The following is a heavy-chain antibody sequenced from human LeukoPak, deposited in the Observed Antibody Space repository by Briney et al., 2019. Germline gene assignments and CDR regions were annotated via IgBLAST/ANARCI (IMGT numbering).Heavy chain of an antibody. CDR3: AKDSSTYYCGSGSILAPGPVDY. D-gene: IGHD3-10*01. J-gene: IGHJ4*02. CDR1: GFTFSSYA. Sequence: PGGSLRLSCAASGFTFSSYAMHWVRQAPGKGLEWVAVISYDGSNKYYADSVKGRFTISRDNSKNTLYLQMNSLRAEDTAVYYCAKDSSTYYCGSGSILAPGPVDYWGQGTLVTVSS. V-gene: IGHV3-30-3*01. CDR2: ISYDGSNK.